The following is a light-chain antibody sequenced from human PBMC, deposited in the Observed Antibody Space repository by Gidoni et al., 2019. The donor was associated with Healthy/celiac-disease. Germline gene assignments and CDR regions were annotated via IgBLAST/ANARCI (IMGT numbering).Light chain of an antibody. Sequence: DIQMTQSPSTLSASVEDRVTITCRASQSISSWLAWYQQKPGKAPQLLIYDASSLESGVPSRFSGSGSGTEFTLTISSLQPDDFATYYCQQYNSYLWTFGQGTKLDIK. CDR1: QSISSW. V-gene: IGKV1-5*01. CDR2: DAS. CDR3: QQYNSYLWT. J-gene: IGKJ2*02.